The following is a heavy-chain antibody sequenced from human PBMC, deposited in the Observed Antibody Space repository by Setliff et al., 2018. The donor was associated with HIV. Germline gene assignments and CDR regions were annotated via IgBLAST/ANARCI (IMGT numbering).Heavy chain of an antibody. CDR1: GGSISSGGYY. CDR2: IYYSGST. V-gene: IGHV4-31*03. Sequence: PSETLSLTCTVSGGSISSGGYYWSWIRQHPGKGLEWIGYIYYSGSTYYNPSLKSRVTISVDTSKNQFSLRLRSVTAADTALSYCARLGRAIDRGGYSLRFDYWGQGTLVTVSS. CDR3: ARLGRAIDRGGYSLRFDY. J-gene: IGHJ4*02. D-gene: IGHD3-22*01.